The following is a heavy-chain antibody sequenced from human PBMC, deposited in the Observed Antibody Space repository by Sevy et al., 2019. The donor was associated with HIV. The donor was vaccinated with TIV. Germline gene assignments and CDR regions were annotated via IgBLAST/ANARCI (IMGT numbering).Heavy chain of an antibody. CDR3: AKRPTAA. Sequence: GGSLRLSCAASGFTFSNYGMHWVRQAPGKGLEWVAFIQVDGREKFYTDSVKGRFTISRDSSKNTVYLQMNSLRGEDTAVYYCAKRPTAAWGQGTLVTVSS. CDR1: GFTFSNYG. J-gene: IGHJ5*02. V-gene: IGHV3-30*02. CDR2: IQVDGREK.